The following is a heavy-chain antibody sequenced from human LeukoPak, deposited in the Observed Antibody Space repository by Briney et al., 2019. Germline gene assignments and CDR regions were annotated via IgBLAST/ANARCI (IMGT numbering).Heavy chain of an antibody. CDR3: AELGITMIGGV. J-gene: IGHJ6*04. CDR1: GGSSSGYY. Sequence: PSETLSLTCAVYGGSSSGYYWSWIRQPPGKGLEWIGEINHSGSTNYNPSLKSRVTISVDTSKNQFSLKLSSVTAADTAVYYCAELGITMIGGVWGKGTTVTISS. CDR2: INHSGST. D-gene: IGHD3-10*02. V-gene: IGHV4-34*01.